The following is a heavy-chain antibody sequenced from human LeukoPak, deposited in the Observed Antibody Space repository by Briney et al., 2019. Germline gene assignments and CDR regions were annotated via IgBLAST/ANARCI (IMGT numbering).Heavy chain of an antibody. Sequence: PSETLSLTCAVYGGSFSGYYWSWIRQPPGKGLEWIEEINHSGSTNYNPSLKSRVTISVDTSKNQFSLKLSSVTAADTAVYYCARHTKPLANCGGDCSYYFDYWGQGTLVTASS. V-gene: IGHV4-34*01. CDR3: ARHTKPLANCGGDCSYYFDY. J-gene: IGHJ4*02. CDR2: INHSGST. CDR1: GGSFSGYY. D-gene: IGHD2-21*02.